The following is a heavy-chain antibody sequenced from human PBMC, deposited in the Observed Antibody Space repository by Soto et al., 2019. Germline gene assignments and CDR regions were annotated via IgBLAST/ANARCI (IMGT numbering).Heavy chain of an antibody. CDR2: INPSGFST. J-gene: IGHJ6*02. CDR3: ATGGYTYGFSAMDV. CDR1: GYTFSSSY. Sequence: QVQLVQSGAEVKKPGASVKISCKASGYTFSSSYIHWVRQAPGKGLEWMGLINPSGFSTDYAQTSQGRGTVTRDTSTNTVYMELSNLRSEDTAVYYCATGGYTYGFSAMDVGGPGTTVAVSS. D-gene: IGHD5-18*01. V-gene: IGHV1-46*01.